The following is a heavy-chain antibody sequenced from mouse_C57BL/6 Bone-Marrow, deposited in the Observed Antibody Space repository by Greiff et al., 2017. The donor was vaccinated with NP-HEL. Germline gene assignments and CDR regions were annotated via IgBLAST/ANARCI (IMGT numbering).Heavy chain of an antibody. V-gene: IGHV1-75*01. D-gene: IGHD2-2*01. CDR1: GYTFTDYY. CDR3: ARRGGYPFAY. Sequence: VQLQQSGPELVKPGASVKISCKASGYTFTDYYINWVKQRPGQGLEWIGWIFPGSGSTYYNEKFKGKATLTVDKSSSTAYMLLGSLTSEDSAVYFCARRGGYPFAYWGQGTLVTVSA. J-gene: IGHJ3*01. CDR2: IFPGSGST.